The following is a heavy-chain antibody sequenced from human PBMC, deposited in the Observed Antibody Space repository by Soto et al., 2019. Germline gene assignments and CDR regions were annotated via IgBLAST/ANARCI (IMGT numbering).Heavy chain of an antibody. J-gene: IGHJ3*02. D-gene: IGHD3-3*01. V-gene: IGHV3-21*01. CDR3: ARDHNYDFWSGYYGHDAFDI. Sequence: GGSLRLSCAASGFTFSSYSMNWVRQAPWKGLEWVSSISGSSDYIYYADSVKGRFTISRDNAKNSLYLQMNSLRAEDTAVYYCARDHNYDFWSGYYGHDAFDIWGQGTKVTVSS. CDR2: ISGSSDYI. CDR1: GFTFSSYS.